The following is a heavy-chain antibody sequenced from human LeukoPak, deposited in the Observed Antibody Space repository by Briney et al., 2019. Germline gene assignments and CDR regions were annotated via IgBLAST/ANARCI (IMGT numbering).Heavy chain of an antibody. CDR1: GYNFARSR. D-gene: IGHD3-10*01. J-gene: IGHJ4*02. Sequence: GESLKVSCKGSGYNFARSRSGWGRPLPGKGLGWRGIIYPDDSENRSHPSFQGEVTISAATSISTAYVKWSSLTASTSAIYYCASGRMVRGWPLFEYWGQGTLVTVSS. CDR3: ASGRMVRGWPLFEY. V-gene: IGHV5-51*01. CDR2: IYPDDSEN.